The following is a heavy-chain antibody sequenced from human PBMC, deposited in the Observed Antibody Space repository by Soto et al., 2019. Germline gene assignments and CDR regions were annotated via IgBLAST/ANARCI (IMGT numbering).Heavy chain of an antibody. V-gene: IGHV4-39*01. Sequence: TSETLSLTCTVSGGSISSSSCYWGWIRQPPGKGLEWIGSIYYSGSTYYNPSLKSRVTISVDTSKNQFSLKLSSVTAADTAVYYCARQKEDPHSGMDVWGQGTTVTVSS. J-gene: IGHJ6*02. CDR2: IYYSGST. CDR3: ARQKEDPHSGMDV. CDR1: GGSISSSSCY.